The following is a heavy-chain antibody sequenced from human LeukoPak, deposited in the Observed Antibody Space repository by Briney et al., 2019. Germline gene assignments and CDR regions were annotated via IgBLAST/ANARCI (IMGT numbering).Heavy chain of an antibody. J-gene: IGHJ6*03. Sequence: ASVKVSCKVSGYTLRELSMHWVRQAPAKGLQWMGVFDPEDGESIIAQKFQGRLTMTEDTSTDTAYMELSSLTSEDTAMYYCATGHCNTSSCYSYYMDVWGKGTTVTVSS. V-gene: IGHV1-24*01. CDR1: GYTLRELS. CDR3: ATGHCNTSSCYSYYMDV. CDR2: FDPEDGES. D-gene: IGHD2/OR15-2a*01.